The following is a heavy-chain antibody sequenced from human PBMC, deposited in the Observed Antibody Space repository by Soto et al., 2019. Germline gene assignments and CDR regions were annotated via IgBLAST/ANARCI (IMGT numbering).Heavy chain of an antibody. D-gene: IGHD4-17*01. CDR2: ISAYNGNT. Sequence: GASVKVSCKASGGTFSSYSISWVRHAPGQGLEWMGWISAYNGNTNYAQKLQGRVTMTTDTSTSTAYMELRSLRSDDTAVYYCARDEFGDPGVYWGQGTLVTVSS. V-gene: IGHV1-18*01. CDR1: GGTFSSYS. J-gene: IGHJ4*02. CDR3: ARDEFGDPGVY.